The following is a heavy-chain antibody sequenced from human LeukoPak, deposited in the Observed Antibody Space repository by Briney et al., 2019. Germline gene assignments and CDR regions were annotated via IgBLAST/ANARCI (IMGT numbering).Heavy chain of an antibody. Sequence: GGSLRLSCAASGFTFSSYSMNWVRQAPGKGLEWVSSISSSSSYIYYADSAKGRFTISRDNAKNSLYLQMNSLRAEDTAVYYCARDRIAAAGNWFDPWGQGTLVTVSS. J-gene: IGHJ5*02. V-gene: IGHV3-21*04. CDR1: GFTFSSYS. CDR2: ISSSSSYI. CDR3: ARDRIAAAGNWFDP. D-gene: IGHD6-13*01.